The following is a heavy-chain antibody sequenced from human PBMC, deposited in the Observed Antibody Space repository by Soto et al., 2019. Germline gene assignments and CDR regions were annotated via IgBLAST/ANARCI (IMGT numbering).Heavy chain of an antibody. J-gene: IGHJ6*02. CDR1: GYTFTSYG. V-gene: IGHV1-18*01. Sequence: GASVKVSCKASGYTFTSYGISWVRQAPGQGLEWMGWISAYNGNTNYAQKLQGRVTMTTDTSTSTAYMELRSLRSDDTAVYYCARDSDWSGYYTPFYYYYGMDVWGQGTTVTVSS. D-gene: IGHD3-3*01. CDR2: ISAYNGNT. CDR3: ARDSDWSGYYTPFYYYYGMDV.